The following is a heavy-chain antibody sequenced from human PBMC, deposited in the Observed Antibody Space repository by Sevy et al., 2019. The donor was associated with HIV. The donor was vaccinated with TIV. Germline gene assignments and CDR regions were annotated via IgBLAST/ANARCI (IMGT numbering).Heavy chain of an antibody. Sequence: GGYLRLSCAASGFTFSSYSMNWVRQAPGKGLEWVSSISSSSSYIYYADSVKGRFTISRDNAKNSLYLQMNSLRAEDTAVYYCARAAAPGLAAGYFDYWGQGTPVIVSS. CDR3: ARAAAPGLAAGYFDY. J-gene: IGHJ4*02. V-gene: IGHV3-21*01. CDR2: ISSSSSYI. CDR1: GFTFSSYS. D-gene: IGHD6-13*01.